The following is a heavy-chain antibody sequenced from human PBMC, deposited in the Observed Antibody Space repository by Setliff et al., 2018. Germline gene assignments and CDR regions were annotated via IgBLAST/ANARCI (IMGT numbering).Heavy chain of an antibody. CDR3: ARDRATVIRGVTSFFYYYRDV. Sequence: PSETLSLTCSVSGGSISSGSDYWSWIRQAPGKGLEWIGHIFYSDTAKYNPSLESRAAISVDSSKNQFSLKLSSVTAADTAVYYCARDRATVIRGVTSFFYYYRDVWGGGTTVTVSS. V-gene: IGHV4-61*01. J-gene: IGHJ6*03. D-gene: IGHD3-10*01. CDR2: IFYSDTA. CDR1: GGSISSGSDY.